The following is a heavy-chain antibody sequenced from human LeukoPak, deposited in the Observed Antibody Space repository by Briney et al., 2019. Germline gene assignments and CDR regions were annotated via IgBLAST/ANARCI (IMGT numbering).Heavy chain of an antibody. D-gene: IGHD2-21*02. CDR3: ARVKGVVTAILDY. CDR2: INHSGST. V-gene: IGHV4-34*01. J-gene: IGHJ4*02. Sequence: PSETLSLTCAVYGGSFSSYYWSWIRQPPGKGLEWIGEINHSGSTSYKPSLKSRVSISLDTSKNQFSLKLSSVTAADTAVYYCARVKGVVTAILDYWGQGTLVTVSS. CDR1: GGSFSSYY.